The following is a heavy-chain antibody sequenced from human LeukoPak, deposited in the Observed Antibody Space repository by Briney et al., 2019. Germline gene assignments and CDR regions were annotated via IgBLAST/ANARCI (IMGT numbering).Heavy chain of an antibody. CDR2: IYYSGST. CDR1: GGSISSYY. CDR3: ARGRGSSSSIWFDP. V-gene: IGHV4-59*01. Sequence: SETLSLTCTVSGGSISSYYWSWIRQPPGKGLEWIGYIYYSGSTNYNPPLKSRVTISVDTSKNQFSLKLSSVTAADTAVYYCARGRGSSSSIWFDPWGQGTLVTVSS. J-gene: IGHJ5*02. D-gene: IGHD6-6*01.